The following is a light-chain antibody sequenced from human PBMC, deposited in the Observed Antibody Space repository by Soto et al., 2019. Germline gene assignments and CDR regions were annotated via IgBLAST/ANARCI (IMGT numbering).Light chain of an antibody. CDR3: CSYAGSSTFD. Sequence: QSALTQPASVSGSPGQSITISCTGTSSDVGSYNLVSWHQQHPGKAPKLMIYEGSKRPSGVSNRFSGSKSGNTASLTISGLQAEDEADYYCCSYAGSSTFDFGTGTKLTVL. J-gene: IGLJ1*01. CDR1: SSDVGSYNL. CDR2: EGS. V-gene: IGLV2-23*03.